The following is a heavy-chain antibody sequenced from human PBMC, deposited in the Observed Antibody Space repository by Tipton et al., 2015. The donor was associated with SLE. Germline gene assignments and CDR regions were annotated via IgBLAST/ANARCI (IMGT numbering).Heavy chain of an antibody. J-gene: IGHJ5*01. CDR3: GRDLDCGGDCLDS. D-gene: IGHD2-21*01. V-gene: IGHV4-59*03. Sequence: TLSLTCQISGGSISSYYWSWIRQPPGKGLEWIGYIRYSGSTRYNPSLQSRVTISVDTSKNQFSLKLNSVTAADTALYYCGRDLDCGGDCLDSWGRGTLVTVSS. CDR1: GGSISSYY. CDR2: IRYSGST.